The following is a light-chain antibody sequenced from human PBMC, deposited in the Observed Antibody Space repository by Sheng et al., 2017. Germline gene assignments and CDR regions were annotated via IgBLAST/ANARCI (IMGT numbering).Light chain of an antibody. J-gene: IGKJ1*01. Sequence: DIQVTQSPSSLSASVGRQSHHHLPGKSEYEQIFKLVSAEPGKAPKLLIYAASNLQSGVPSRFSGSXSGTDFTLTINSLQPEDFATYYCQQSYEALTWAFGQGTKVE. CDR3: QQSYEALTWA. CDR2: AAS. CDR1: EYEQI. V-gene: IGKV1-39*01.